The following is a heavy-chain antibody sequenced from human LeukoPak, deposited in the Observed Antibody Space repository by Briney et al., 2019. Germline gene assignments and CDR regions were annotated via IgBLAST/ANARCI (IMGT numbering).Heavy chain of an antibody. CDR3: ARDKYYYDSSGYWTNRVFNWFDP. J-gene: IGHJ5*02. Sequence: PGGSRRLSGAASGFTFSSYARSWVRQAPGKGLEWVSAISVSGGSTYYADSVKGRFTISTDNSKNSLYLQMNSLRAEDTAVYYCARDKYYYDSSGYWTNRVFNWFDPWGQGTLVTVSS. CDR2: ISVSGGST. CDR1: GFTFSSYA. V-gene: IGHV3-23*01. D-gene: IGHD3-22*01.